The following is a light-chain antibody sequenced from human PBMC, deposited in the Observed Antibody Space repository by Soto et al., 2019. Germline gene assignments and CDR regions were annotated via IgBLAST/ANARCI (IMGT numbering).Light chain of an antibody. CDR2: GTS. J-gene: IGKJ1*01. CDR3: QQYNNWPRT. Sequence: EILLTQSPATLAVSPGERATLSCRASQSVSSNLAWYQQKPGQAPRLLIYGTSNRAAGVPARYSGSRSGTDFTLTISSLPSEDFELYYCQQYNNWPRTFGQGTKVDIK. V-gene: IGKV3-15*01. CDR1: QSVSSN.